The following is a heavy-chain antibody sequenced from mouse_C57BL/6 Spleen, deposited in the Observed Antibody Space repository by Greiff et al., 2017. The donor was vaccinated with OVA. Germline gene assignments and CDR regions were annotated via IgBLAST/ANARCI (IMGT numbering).Heavy chain of an antibody. V-gene: IGHV1-61*01. J-gene: IGHJ2*01. CDR3: ARREYDYFDY. CDR2: IYPSDSET. D-gene: IGHD2-10*02. Sequence: QVQLQQPGAELVRPGSSVKLSCKASGYTFTSYWMDWVKQRPGQGLEWIGNIYPSDSETHYNQKFKDKATLTVDKSSSTAYMQLSSLTSEDSAVYYCARREYDYFDYWGQGTTLTVSS. CDR1: GYTFTSYW.